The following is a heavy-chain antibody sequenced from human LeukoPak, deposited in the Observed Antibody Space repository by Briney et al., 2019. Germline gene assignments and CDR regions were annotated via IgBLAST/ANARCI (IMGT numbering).Heavy chain of an antibody. J-gene: IGHJ6*02. D-gene: IGHD3-22*01. CDR2: IPGSGGAT. Sequence: GGSLRLSCEASGFTFSIYAIRWVRQAPGTGLEWVSSIPGSGGATYYADSVRGRFSISRDSSKNTVYLQMNSLRDEDTAVYYCARARPWDSSRSYYFGMDVWGHGTTVTVSS. V-gene: IGHV3-23*01. CDR3: ARARPWDSSRSYYFGMDV. CDR1: GFTFSIYA.